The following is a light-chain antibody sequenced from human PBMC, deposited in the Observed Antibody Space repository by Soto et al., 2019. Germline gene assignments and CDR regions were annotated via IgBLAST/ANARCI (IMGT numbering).Light chain of an antibody. Sequence: QSVLTQPRSLSGSPGQSVTISCTGTSSDVGGYDYVSWYQQHPGKVPKLMIFDVSKRPSGVPDRFSGSKSGNTASLTISGLQAEDEADYHCCSYAGSYILIFGGGTKVTVL. CDR2: DVS. CDR3: CSYAGSYILI. J-gene: IGLJ2*01. CDR1: SSDVGGYDY. V-gene: IGLV2-11*01.